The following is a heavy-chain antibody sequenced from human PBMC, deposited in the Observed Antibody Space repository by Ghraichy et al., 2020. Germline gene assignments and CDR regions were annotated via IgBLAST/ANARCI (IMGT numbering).Heavy chain of an antibody. CDR1: GCTFSSYT. Sequence: SVKVSCKASGCTFSSYTISWVRQAPGQGLEWMGRIIPILGIANYAQKFQGRVTITADKSTSTAYMELSSLRSEDTAVYYCARYPRSSGYHDYWGQGTLVTVSS. V-gene: IGHV1-69*02. CDR2: IIPILGIA. D-gene: IGHD3-22*01. CDR3: ARYPRSSGYHDY. J-gene: IGHJ4*02.